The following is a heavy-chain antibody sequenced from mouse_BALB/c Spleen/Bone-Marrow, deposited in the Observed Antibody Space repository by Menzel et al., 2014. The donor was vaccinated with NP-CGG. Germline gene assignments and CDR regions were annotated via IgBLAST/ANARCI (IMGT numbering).Heavy chain of an antibody. J-gene: IGHJ3*01. V-gene: IGHV1S135*01. CDR1: GYAFTDYN. CDR3: ARENYGSSPAY. D-gene: IGHD1-1*01. CDR2: IDPFKGGS. Sequence: VQLQQPGPELGKPGASVKISCKAYGYAFTDYNMQWLNTIHGKSLGWIGCIDPFKGGSSYNQKFKGKATLTVDKSSSTAYMHLNSLPSEYSAVYYCARENYGSSPAYWDQGTLVSVSA.